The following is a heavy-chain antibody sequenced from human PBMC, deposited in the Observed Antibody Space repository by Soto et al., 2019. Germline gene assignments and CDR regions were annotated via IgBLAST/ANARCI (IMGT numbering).Heavy chain of an antibody. CDR1: GFIFSTYW. CDR2: INSDGITT. J-gene: IGHJ4*02. CDR3: VRDSGTSHGNVYFDY. D-gene: IGHD1-26*01. Sequence: GGSLRLSCAASGFIFSTYWMYWVRQAPWKGLVWVARINSDGITTTYADSVKGRLTISRDNAKNTLYLQMNSLTSEDTAVYYCVRDSGTSHGNVYFDYLGQRTLVAV. V-gene: IGHV3-74*01.